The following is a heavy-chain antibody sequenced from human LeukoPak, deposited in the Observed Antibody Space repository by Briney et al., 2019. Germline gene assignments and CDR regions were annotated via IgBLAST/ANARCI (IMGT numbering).Heavy chain of an antibody. Sequence: GGSLRLSCAASGFTVSSNYMSWVRQAPGKGLEWVSVIYSGGSTCYADSVKGRFTISRDNSKNTLYLQMNSLRAEDTAVYYCARWHYYDSSGFDYWGQGTQVTVSS. CDR1: GFTVSSNY. V-gene: IGHV3-66*01. D-gene: IGHD3-22*01. J-gene: IGHJ4*02. CDR2: IYSGGST. CDR3: ARWHYYDSSGFDY.